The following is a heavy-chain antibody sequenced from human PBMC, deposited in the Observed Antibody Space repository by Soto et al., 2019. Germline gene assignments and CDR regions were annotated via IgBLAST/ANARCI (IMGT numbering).Heavy chain of an antibody. CDR2: IYHSGST. CDR1: CYSISSGYY. J-gene: IGHJ4*02. Sequence: NPSETLSLTCAVSCYSISSGYYWGWIRQPPGKGLEWIGSIYHSGSTYYNPSLKSRVTISVDTSKNQFSLKLSSVTAADTAVYYCAGTIFGVVKYFDYWGQGTLVTVSS. D-gene: IGHD3-3*01. CDR3: AGTIFGVVKYFDY. V-gene: IGHV4-38-2*01.